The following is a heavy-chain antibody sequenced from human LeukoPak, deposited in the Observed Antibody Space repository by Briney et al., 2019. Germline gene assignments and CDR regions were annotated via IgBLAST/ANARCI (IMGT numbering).Heavy chain of an antibody. D-gene: IGHD1-26*01. CDR2: IKQDGSEK. CDR3: AARSSGNPYF. J-gene: IGHJ4*02. Sequence: PGGSLKLSYTASGLTLSNYWMIWVRQAPGKGLQWVAKIKQDGSEKYYVDSVKGRFTISRDNAENSLYLQMNSLRVEDTAVYYCAARSSGNPYFWGQGTLVTVSS. CDR1: GLTLSNYW. V-gene: IGHV3-7*03.